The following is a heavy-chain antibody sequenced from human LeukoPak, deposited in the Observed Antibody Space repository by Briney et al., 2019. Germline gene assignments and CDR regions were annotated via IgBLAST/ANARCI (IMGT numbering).Heavy chain of an antibody. Sequence: SETLSLTCTVSGYSISSGYYWGWIRQPPGKGLEWIGSIYHSGSTYYNPSLKSRVTISVDTSKNQFSLKLSSVTAADTAVYYCARAAADGMDVWGQGTTVTVSS. CDR3: ARAAADGMDV. D-gene: IGHD6-13*01. CDR2: IYHSGST. J-gene: IGHJ6*02. V-gene: IGHV4-38-2*02. CDR1: GYSISSGYY.